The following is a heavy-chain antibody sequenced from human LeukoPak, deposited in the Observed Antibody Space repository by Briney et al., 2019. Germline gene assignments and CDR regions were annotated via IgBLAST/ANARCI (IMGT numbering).Heavy chain of an antibody. D-gene: IGHD3-10*01. Sequence: SETLSLTCTVSGSSVSSSNDYWGWIRQPQGKGLEWIVSVYYTGSTYHNPSLKSRVTMSVDTSRNQFSLKLSSVTAADTAVYYCARELTSGWFGELYNWFDPWGQGTLVTVSS. J-gene: IGHJ5*02. CDR3: ARELTSGWFGELYNWFDP. V-gene: IGHV4-39*07. CDR1: GSSVSSSNDY. CDR2: VYYTGST.